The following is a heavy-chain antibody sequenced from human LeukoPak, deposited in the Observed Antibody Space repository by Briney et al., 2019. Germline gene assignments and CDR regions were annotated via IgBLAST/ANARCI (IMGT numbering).Heavy chain of an antibody. D-gene: IGHD6-13*01. CDR2: ISGSGSSA. V-gene: IGHV3-23*01. Sequence: GGSLRLSCEISGFTFSRFAMNWVRQAPGQGLEWISIISGSGSSAYYADSVKGRFIVSRDNFKNTVNLEMSSLRVEDTAVYYCAKALSSSWYGRYYFDYWGQGTLVTVSS. CDR3: AKALSSSWYGRYYFDY. CDR1: GFTFSRFA. J-gene: IGHJ4*02.